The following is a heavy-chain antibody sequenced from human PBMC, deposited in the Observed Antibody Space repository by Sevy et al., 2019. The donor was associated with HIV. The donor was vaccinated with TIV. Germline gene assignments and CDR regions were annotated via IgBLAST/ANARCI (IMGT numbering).Heavy chain of an antibody. CDR2: IYPDDSDT. J-gene: IGHJ4*02. D-gene: IGHD3-22*01. CDR3: ATSRSGYFDSSGYYIY. CDR1: GYSFTSHW. V-gene: IGHV5-51*01. Sequence: GESLKISCKGSGYSFTSHWIGWVRPMPRKGLEWMGIIYPDDSDTRYSPSFQGQVTFSADKSISTAYLQWSSLKASDTAMYYCATSRSGYFDSSGYYIYWGQGTLVTVSS.